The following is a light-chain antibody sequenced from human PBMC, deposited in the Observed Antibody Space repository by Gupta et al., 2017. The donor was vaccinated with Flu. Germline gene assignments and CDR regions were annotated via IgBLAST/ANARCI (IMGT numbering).Light chain of an antibody. V-gene: IGKV1D-16*01. CDR2: AAS. Sequence: DIQMTQSPSSLSASVGDRVTITCRASQDIRTWLAWYQQKPEKAPKSLSYAASNLQSWVASRGSGGGSGTDFTLSIRSMQPEDFSTKDCKKYKSVSLTFGGGTKVEIK. CDR3: KKYKSVSLT. J-gene: IGKJ4*01. CDR1: QDIRTW.